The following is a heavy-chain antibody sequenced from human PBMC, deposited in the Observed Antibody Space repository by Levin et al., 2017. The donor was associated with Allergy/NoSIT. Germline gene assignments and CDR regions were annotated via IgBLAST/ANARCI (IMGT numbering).Heavy chain of an antibody. CDR3: ARVPPHYGMDV. Sequence: SQTLSLTCAVYGGSFSGYYWSWIRQPPGKGLEWIGEINHSGSTNYNPSLKSRVTISVDTSKNQFSLKLSSVTAADTAVYYCARVPPHYGMDVWGQGTTVTVSS. J-gene: IGHJ6*02. V-gene: IGHV4-34*01. CDR2: INHSGST. CDR1: GGSFSGYY.